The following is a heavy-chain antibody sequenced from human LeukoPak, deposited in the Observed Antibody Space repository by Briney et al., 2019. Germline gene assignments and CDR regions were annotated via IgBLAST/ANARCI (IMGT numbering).Heavy chain of an antibody. CDR2: IKQDGSEK. V-gene: IGHV3-7*01. Sequence: AGGSLRLSCAASGFTFSSYWMSWVRQAPGKGLEWVANIKQDGSEKYYVDSVKGRFTISRDNAKNSLYLQMNSLRAEDTAVYYCARDYYDSSGQIDYWGQGTLVTVSS. J-gene: IGHJ4*02. CDR1: GFTFSSYW. D-gene: IGHD3-22*01. CDR3: ARDYYDSSGQIDY.